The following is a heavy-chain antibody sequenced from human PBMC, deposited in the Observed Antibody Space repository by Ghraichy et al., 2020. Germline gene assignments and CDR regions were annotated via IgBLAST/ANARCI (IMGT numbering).Heavy chain of an antibody. Sequence: SCAASGFTFSNYAISWVRQAPGKGLEWVSAISGSGDNTYYADSVKGRFTVSRDNSKNTLYLQMNSLRVEDTAIYYCAKDVTNERGGVMDVWGQGTTVTVSS. J-gene: IGHJ6*02. CDR3: AKDVTNERGGVMDV. V-gene: IGHV3-23*01. CDR1: GFTFSNYA. CDR2: ISGSGDNT. D-gene: IGHD1/OR15-1a*01.